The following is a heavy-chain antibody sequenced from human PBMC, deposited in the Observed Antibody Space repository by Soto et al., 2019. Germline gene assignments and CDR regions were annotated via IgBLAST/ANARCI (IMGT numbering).Heavy chain of an antibody. V-gene: IGHV3-33*01. CDR1: GFTFSSYG. J-gene: IGHJ3*02. CDR3: ARGGYGGNSHRAFDI. D-gene: IGHD4-17*01. Sequence: GALRLSCAASGFTFSSYGMHWVRQAPGKGLEWVAVIWYDGSNKYYADSVKGRFTISRDNSKNTLYLQMNSLRAEDTAVYYCARGGYGGNSHRAFDIWGQGTMVTVSS. CDR2: IWYDGSNK.